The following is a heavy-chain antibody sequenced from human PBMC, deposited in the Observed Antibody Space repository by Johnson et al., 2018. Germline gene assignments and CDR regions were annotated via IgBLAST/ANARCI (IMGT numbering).Heavy chain of an antibody. J-gene: IGHJ4*02. CDR1: GFTFSSYG. CDR2: ISYDGSNK. V-gene: IGHV3-30*03. CDR3: ARDGMNSSGPTFDY. Sequence: QVQLVQSGGGVVQPGRSXRLSCAASGFTFSSYGMHWVRQAPGKGLEWVAVISYDGSNKYYADSVKGRFTISRDNTKNKVYLQMNSLRTEDTAVYYCARDGMNSSGPTFDYWGQGTLVTVSS. D-gene: IGHD6-19*01.